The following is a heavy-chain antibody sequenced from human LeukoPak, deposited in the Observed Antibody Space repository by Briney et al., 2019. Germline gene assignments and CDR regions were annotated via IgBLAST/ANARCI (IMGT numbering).Heavy chain of an antibody. J-gene: IGHJ3*02. CDR3: AKLSRWTVASDDGFDI. CDR2: ISGGGTST. V-gene: IGHV3-23*01. D-gene: IGHD4-23*01. Sequence: GGSLRLSCAASGFTFSSYAMNWVRQAPGKGLEWVSVISGGGTSTYFADSVKGRFTISRDNSKNTLYLQMNSLRAEDTAVYYCAKLSRWTVASDDGFDIWGQGTMVTVSS. CDR1: GFTFSSYA.